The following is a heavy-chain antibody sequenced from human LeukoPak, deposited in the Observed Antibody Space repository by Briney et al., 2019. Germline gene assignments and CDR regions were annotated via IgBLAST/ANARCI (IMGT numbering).Heavy chain of an antibody. CDR2: ICAYNGNT. Sequence: GASVKVSCKASGYTFTSYGISWVRQAPGQGLEWMGWICAYNGNTNYAQKLQGRVTMTTDTSTSTAYMELRSLRSDDTAVYYCARDVILGYCTNGVCYADYWGQGTLVTVSS. CDR3: ARDVILGYCTNGVCYADY. D-gene: IGHD2-8*01. J-gene: IGHJ4*02. V-gene: IGHV1-18*01. CDR1: GYTFTSYG.